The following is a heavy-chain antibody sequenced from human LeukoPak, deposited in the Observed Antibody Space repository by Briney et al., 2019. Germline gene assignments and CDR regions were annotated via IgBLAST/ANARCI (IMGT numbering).Heavy chain of an antibody. CDR2: ISAYNGNT. V-gene: IGHV1-18*01. J-gene: IGHJ6*03. CDR3: AREGMVVVAANLSDYYYYYMDV. D-gene: IGHD2-15*01. CDR1: GYTFTSYG. Sequence: ASVKVSCKASGYTFTSYGISWVRQAPGQGLEWMGWISAYNGNTNYAQKLQGRVTMTTDTSTSTAYMELRSLRSDDTAVYYCAREGMVVVAANLSDYYYYYMDVWGKGTTVTVSS.